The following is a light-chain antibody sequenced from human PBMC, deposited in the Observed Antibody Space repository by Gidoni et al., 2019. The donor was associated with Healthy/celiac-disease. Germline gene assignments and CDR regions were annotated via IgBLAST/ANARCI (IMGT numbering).Light chain of an antibody. CDR3: QSYDSSLSGSVV. Sequence: QSVLTQPPSVSGAPGPRVTISCTGSSSNIGAGYDVHWYQQPPGTAPKLLTYGNSNRPSGVPDRFSGSKSGTSASLAITGLQAEDEADYYCQSYDSSLSGSVVFGGGTKLTVL. V-gene: IGLV1-40*01. J-gene: IGLJ2*01. CDR1: SSNIGAGYD. CDR2: GNS.